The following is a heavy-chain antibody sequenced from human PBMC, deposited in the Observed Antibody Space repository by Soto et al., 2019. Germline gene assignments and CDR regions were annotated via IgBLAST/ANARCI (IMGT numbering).Heavy chain of an antibody. V-gene: IGHV4-59*01. Sequence: SETLSLTCTVSGGSISSYYWSWIRQPPGKGLEWIGYIYYSGSTNYNPSLKSRVTISVDKSKNQFSLKLSSVTAADTAVYYCARADYGSGSYYSLNWFDPWGQGTLVTVSS. CDR1: GGSISSYY. CDR3: ARADYGSGSYYSLNWFDP. J-gene: IGHJ5*02. CDR2: IYYSGST. D-gene: IGHD3-10*01.